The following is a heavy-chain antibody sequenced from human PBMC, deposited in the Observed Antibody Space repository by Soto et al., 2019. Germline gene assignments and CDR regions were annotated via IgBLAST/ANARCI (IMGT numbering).Heavy chain of an antibody. D-gene: IGHD3-3*01. CDR1: GFTFSSYA. CDR2: ISGSGGST. CDR3: AKDITSNYDFWSGYPEKDY. V-gene: IGHV3-23*01. Sequence: GGSLRLSCAASGFTFSSYAMSWVRQAPGKGLEWVSAISGSGGSTYYADSVKGRFTISRDNSKNTLYLQMNSLRAEDTAVYYCAKDITSNYDFWSGYPEKDYWGQGTLVTVSS. J-gene: IGHJ4*02.